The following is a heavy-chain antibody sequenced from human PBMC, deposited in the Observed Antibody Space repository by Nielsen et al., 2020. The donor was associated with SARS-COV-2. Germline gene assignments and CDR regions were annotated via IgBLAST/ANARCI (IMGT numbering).Heavy chain of an antibody. D-gene: IGHD5-24*01. CDR2: ISPSNGNT. CDR3: ARVSEMATIGPFDY. J-gene: IGHJ4*02. V-gene: IGHV1-18*01. Sequence: WVRQAPGQGLEWMGRISPSNGNTKYAQKFQGRVTMTTDTSTRTAYMELSSLRSEDTAVYYCARVSEMATIGPFDYWGQGTLVTVSS.